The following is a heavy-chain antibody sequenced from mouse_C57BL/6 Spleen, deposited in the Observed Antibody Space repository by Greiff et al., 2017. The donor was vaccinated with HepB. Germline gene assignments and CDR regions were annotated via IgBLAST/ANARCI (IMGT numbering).Heavy chain of an antibody. CDR2: IWSDGST. Sequence: QVQLQQSGPGLVAPSQSLSITCTVSGFSLTSYGVHWVRQPPGKGLEWLVVIWSDGSTTYNSALKSRLSISKDNSKSQVFLKMNSLQTDDTAMYYCASSYYYGNDYYAMDYWGQGTSVTVSS. CDR1: GFSLTSYG. D-gene: IGHD2-1*01. J-gene: IGHJ4*01. CDR3: ASSYYYGNDYYAMDY. V-gene: IGHV2-6*03.